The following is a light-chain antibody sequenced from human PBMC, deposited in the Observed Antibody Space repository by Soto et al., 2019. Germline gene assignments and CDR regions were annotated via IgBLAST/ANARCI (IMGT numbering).Light chain of an antibody. Sequence: EVVMTQSPATLSLSPGERATLSCRASQTVFSNLAWYQQKPGQAPRLLIYGASTRDTGIPARFSGSGSGTEFTLTISSLQSEDSAVYYCQQYNNWLRTFGQGTKVEIK. CDR3: QQYNNWLRT. CDR1: QTVFSN. CDR2: GAS. V-gene: IGKV3-15*01. J-gene: IGKJ1*01.